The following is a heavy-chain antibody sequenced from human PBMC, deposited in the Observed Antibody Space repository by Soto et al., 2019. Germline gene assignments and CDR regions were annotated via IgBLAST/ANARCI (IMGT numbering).Heavy chain of an antibody. Sequence: ASVKVSCKASGGTFSSYAISWVRQAPGQGLEWMGGIIPIFGTANYAQKFQGRVTITADESTSTAYMELSSLRSEDTAVYYCASNDLLGYCSSTSCQRRAYYFDYWGQGTLVTVSS. J-gene: IGHJ4*02. D-gene: IGHD2-2*01. CDR1: GGTFSSYA. V-gene: IGHV1-69*13. CDR2: IIPIFGTA. CDR3: ASNDLLGYCSSTSCQRRAYYFDY.